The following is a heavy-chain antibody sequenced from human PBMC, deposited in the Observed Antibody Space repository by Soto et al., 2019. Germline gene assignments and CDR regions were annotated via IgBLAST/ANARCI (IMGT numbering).Heavy chain of an antibody. CDR3: TQLRFLEWPQGDYYYGKDV. J-gene: IGHJ6*02. Sequence: GSSVKVSCKASGYTFTCYYMHWVRQAPRQGLEWMGWINPNSGGTNYAQKFQGSVTMTMDTSISTAYMELSRLRSDDTAVYYCTQLRFLEWPQGDYYYGKDVWGQGTAVGVS. V-gene: IGHV1-2*02. CDR1: GYTFTCYY. CDR2: INPNSGGT. D-gene: IGHD3-3*01.